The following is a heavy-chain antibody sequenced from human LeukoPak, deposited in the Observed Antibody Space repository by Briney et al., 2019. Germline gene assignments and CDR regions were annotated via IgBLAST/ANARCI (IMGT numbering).Heavy chain of an antibody. CDR1: GYTFTGYY. D-gene: IGHD2-2*01. CDR3: ARDGVVVPAALDY. V-gene: IGHV1-2*02. J-gene: IGHJ4*02. Sequence: ASVKVSCKASGYTFTGYYMHWVRQAPGQGLEWMGWINPNSGGTNYAQKFQGRVTMPRDTSISTAYMELTRLRSDDTAVYYCARDGVVVPAALDYWGQGTLVTVSS. CDR2: INPNSGGT.